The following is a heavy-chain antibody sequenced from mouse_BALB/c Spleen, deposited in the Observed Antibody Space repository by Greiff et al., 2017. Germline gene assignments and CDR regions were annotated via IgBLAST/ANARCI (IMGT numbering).Heavy chain of an antibody. CDR1: GFTFSSYA. J-gene: IGHJ2*01. CDR2: ISSGGST. V-gene: IGHV5-6-5*01. Sequence: EVMLVESGGGLVKPGGSLKLSCAASGFTFSSYAMSWVRQTPEKRLEWVASISSGGSTYYPDSVKGRFTISRDNARNILYLQMSSLRSEDTAMYYCARDGYYYGSSPYYFDYWGQGTTRTVSS. CDR3: ARDGYYYGSSPYYFDY. D-gene: IGHD1-1*01.